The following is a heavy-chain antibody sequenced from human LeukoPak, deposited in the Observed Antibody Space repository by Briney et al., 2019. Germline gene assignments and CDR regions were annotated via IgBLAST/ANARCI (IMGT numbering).Heavy chain of an antibody. Sequence: GGSLRLSCAASGFTFSSYWMSWVRQAPGKGLEWVANIKQDGSEKYYVDSVKGRFTIFRDNAKNSLYLQMNSLRAEDTAVYYCARHDGDYSDYFDYWGQGTLVTVSS. CDR2: IKQDGSEK. V-gene: IGHV3-7*01. J-gene: IGHJ4*02. CDR1: GFTFSSYW. CDR3: ARHDGDYSDYFDY. D-gene: IGHD4-17*01.